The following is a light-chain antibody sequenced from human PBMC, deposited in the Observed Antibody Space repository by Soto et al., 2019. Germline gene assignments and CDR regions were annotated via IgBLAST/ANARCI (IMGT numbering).Light chain of an antibody. CDR3: LKHNSYPLT. CDR1: QGIRND. V-gene: IGKV1-17*01. J-gene: IGKJ4*01. CDR2: AAS. Sequence: DIQMTQSPSSLSASVGDRVTITCRASQGIRNDVGWYQQKPGKAPKRLIYAASSLQSGDPSRFSGSGSGTEFTLTISSLRPEDFAPHCCLKHNSYPLTFGGGTKVEIK.